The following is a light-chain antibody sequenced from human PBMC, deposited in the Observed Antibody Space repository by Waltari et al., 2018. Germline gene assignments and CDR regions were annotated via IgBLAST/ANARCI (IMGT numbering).Light chain of an antibody. V-gene: IGLV2-23*02. Sequence: QSPLTQPASVSGSPGQSITISCPGTSSDVGNYHLVSWFQQHPGKAPTPNISQVIKRPSGISHRFSGSQSANTASLTISGLQAADEADYYCSSYAGAGTVLFGGGTRLTVL. CDR2: QVI. J-gene: IGLJ2*01. CDR3: SSYAGAGTVL. CDR1: SSDVGNYHL.